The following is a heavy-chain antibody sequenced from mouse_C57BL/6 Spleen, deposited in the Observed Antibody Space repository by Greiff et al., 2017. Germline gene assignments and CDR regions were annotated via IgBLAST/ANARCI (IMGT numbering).Heavy chain of an antibody. CDR1: GYTFTSYW. D-gene: IGHD2-4*01. V-gene: IGHV1-61*01. CDR3: ARSDYDYDRWYFDV. J-gene: IGHJ1*03. CDR2: IYPSDSET. Sequence: VQLQQPGAELVRPGSSVKLSCKASGYTFTSYWMDWVKQRPGQGLEWIGNIYPSDSETHYNQKFKDKATLTVDKSSSTAYMQLSSLTSEDSAVYYCARSDYDYDRWYFDVWGTGTTVTVSS.